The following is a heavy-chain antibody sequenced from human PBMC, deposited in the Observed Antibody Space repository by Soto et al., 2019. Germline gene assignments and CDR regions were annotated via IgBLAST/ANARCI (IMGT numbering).Heavy chain of an antibody. V-gene: IGHV4-30-2*01. CDR2: IYHSGST. Sequence: PSETLSLTCAVSGVSISSGGYSWSWIRQPPGKGLEWIGYIYHSGSTYYNPSLKSRVTISVDRSKNQLSPKLSSVTAADTAVYYCARVPGPWGQGTLVTVSS. J-gene: IGHJ5*02. CDR1: GVSISSGGYS. D-gene: IGHD3-10*01. CDR3: ARVPGP.